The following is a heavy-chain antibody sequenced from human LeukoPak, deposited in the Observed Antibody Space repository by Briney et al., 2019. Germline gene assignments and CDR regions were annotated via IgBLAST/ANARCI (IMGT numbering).Heavy chain of an antibody. D-gene: IGHD5-24*01. CDR3: ANSKRWLADFDY. CDR2: ISGSGGST. J-gene: IGHJ4*02. V-gene: IGHV3-23*01. CDR1: GFTFSSYA. Sequence: GGSLRLSRAASGFTFSSYAMSWVRQAPGKGLEWVSDISGSGGSTYYADSVKGRFTISRDNSKNTLYLQMNSLRAEDTAVYYCANSKRWLADFDYWGQGTLVTVSS.